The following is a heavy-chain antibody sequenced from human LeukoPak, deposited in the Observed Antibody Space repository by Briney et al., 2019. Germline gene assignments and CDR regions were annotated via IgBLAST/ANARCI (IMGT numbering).Heavy chain of an antibody. J-gene: IGHJ4*02. D-gene: IGHD1-1*01. V-gene: IGHV4-34*01. CDR2: INHSGST. CDR1: GGSFSGYY. CDR3: ARGTGTSDY. Sequence: SETLSLTCAVYGGSFSGYYSSWIRQPPGKGLEWIGEINHSGSTNYNPSLKSRVTISVDTSKNQFSLKLSSVTAADTAVYYCARGTGTSDYWGQGTLVTVSS.